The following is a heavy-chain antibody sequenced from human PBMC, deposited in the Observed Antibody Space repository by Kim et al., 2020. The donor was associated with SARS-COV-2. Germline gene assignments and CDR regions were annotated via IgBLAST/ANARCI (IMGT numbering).Heavy chain of an antibody. Sequence: ASVKVSCKASGYTFTSYYMHWVRQAPGQGLEWMGIINPSGGSTSYAQKFQGRVTMTRDTSTSTVYMELSSLRSEDTAVYYCARDTYYYDSSGLGGWFDPWGQGTLVTVSS. D-gene: IGHD3-22*01. CDR3: ARDTYYYDSSGLGGWFDP. CDR2: INPSGGST. CDR1: GYTFTSYY. V-gene: IGHV1-46*01. J-gene: IGHJ5*02.